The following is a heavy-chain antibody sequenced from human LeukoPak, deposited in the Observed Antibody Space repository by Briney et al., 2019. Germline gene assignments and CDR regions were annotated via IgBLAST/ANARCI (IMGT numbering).Heavy chain of an antibody. CDR1: GFTFSSYG. D-gene: IGHD1-26*01. CDR2: ISYDGSNK. Sequence: GGSLRLSCAASGFTFSSYGMHWVRQAPGKGLEWVAVISYDGSNKYYADSVKGRFTISRDNSKNMLYLQMNSLRAEDTAVYYCAKEGGKTSYYYYYYGMDVWGQGTTVTVSS. V-gene: IGHV3-30*18. CDR3: AKEGGKTSYYYYYYGMDV. J-gene: IGHJ6*02.